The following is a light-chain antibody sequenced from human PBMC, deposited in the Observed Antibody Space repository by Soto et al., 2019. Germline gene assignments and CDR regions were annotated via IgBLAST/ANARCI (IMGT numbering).Light chain of an antibody. Sequence: EIVLTQSPGTLSLSPGERATLSCRASQSVSSSYLAWYQQKPGQAPRLLIDGASSRATGIPDRFSGSGSGTDFTLTISRLEPDDLAVYYCQQYGSSPLTFGGGTKVEIK. CDR2: GAS. J-gene: IGKJ4*01. CDR1: QSVSSSY. CDR3: QQYGSSPLT. V-gene: IGKV3-20*01.